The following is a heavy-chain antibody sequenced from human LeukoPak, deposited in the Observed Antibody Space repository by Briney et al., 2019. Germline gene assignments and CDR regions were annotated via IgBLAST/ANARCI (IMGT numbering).Heavy chain of an antibody. V-gene: IGHV1-8*03. J-gene: IGHJ3*02. CDR1: GYSFIKYG. CDR3: ARGRRDVFDI. Sequence: ASVKVSCKASGYSFIKYGLTWARQAPGQGLEWMGWMNPHSGNTGYAQKFLGRITLTRNTSTSMAYMELTSLKSEDTAVYYCARGRRDVFDIWGQGTTVTVS. CDR2: MNPHSGNT.